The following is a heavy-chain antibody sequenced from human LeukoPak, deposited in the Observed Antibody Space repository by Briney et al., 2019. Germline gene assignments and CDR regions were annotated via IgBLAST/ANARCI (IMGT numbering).Heavy chain of an antibody. CDR2: IYYSGST. Sequence: PSETLSLTCTVSGGSISSYYWSWIRQPPGKGLEWIGYIYYSGSTNYNPSLKSRVTISVDTSKNQFSLKLSSVTAADTAVYYCARVAGSSSWSILFDYWGQGTLVTVSS. V-gene: IGHV4-59*01. J-gene: IGHJ4*02. D-gene: IGHD6-13*01. CDR1: GGSISSYY. CDR3: ARVAGSSSWSILFDY.